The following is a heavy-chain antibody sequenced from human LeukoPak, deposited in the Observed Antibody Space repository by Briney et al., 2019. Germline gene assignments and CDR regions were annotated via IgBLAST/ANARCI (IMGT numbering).Heavy chain of an antibody. CDR3: ARGEDDSSGYYLL. CDR2: ISSSSSYI. V-gene: IGHV3-21*01. CDR1: GFTFSSYE. D-gene: IGHD3-22*01. Sequence: PGGSLRLSCAASGFTFSSYEMNWVRQAPGKGLEWVSSISSSSSYIYYADSVKGRFTISRDNAKNSLYLQMNSLRAEDTAVYYCARGEDDSSGYYLLWGQGTLVTVSS. J-gene: IGHJ4*02.